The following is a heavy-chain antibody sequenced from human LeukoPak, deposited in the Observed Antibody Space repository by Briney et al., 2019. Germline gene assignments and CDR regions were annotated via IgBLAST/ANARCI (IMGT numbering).Heavy chain of an antibody. CDR3: AKEAGAFDY. J-gene: IGHJ4*02. CDR2: INPSDGST. V-gene: IGHV1-46*01. Sequence: ASVKVSCKASGYTFTSNYMDWVRQTPGQGLEWMGVINPSDGSTTYAQKFQGRVTLTRDTSTTTVHMELSSLTSEDTAVYYCAKEAGAFDYRGQGTLVTVSS. CDR1: GYTFTSNY. D-gene: IGHD1-26*01.